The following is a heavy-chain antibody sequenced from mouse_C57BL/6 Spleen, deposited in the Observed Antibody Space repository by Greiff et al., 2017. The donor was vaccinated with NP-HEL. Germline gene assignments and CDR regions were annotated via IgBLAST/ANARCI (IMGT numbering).Heavy chain of an antibody. CDR1: GFNIKDYY. J-gene: IGHJ2*01. CDR2: IDPEDGET. CDR3: ARRASLGYYFDY. Sequence: EVMLVESGAELVKPGASVKLSCTASGFNIKDYYMHWVKQRTEQGLEWIGRIDPEDGETKYAPKFQGKATITADTSSNTAYLQLSSLTSEDTAVYYCARRASLGYYFDYWGQGTTLTVSS. D-gene: IGHD6-1*01. V-gene: IGHV14-2*01.